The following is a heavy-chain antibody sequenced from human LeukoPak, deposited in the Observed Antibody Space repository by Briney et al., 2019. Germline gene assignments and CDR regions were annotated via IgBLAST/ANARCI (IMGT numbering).Heavy chain of an antibody. CDR2: IYNIGTT. D-gene: IGHD2-2*01. CDR3: ARWYCTSTSCYYDY. CDR1: GFTVSSNF. Sequence: GGSLRLSCAASGFTVSSNFMSWVRQAPGKGLEWVCIIYNIGTTYYADSVTGRFTISRDNSQNTLYLQMNSLRAEDTAVCYCARWYCTSTSCYYDYWGQGTLVTVSS. J-gene: IGHJ4*02. V-gene: IGHV3-53*01.